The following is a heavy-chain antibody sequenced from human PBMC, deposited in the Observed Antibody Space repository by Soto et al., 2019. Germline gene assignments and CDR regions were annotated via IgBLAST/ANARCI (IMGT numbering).Heavy chain of an antibody. D-gene: IGHD4-17*01. V-gene: IGHV3-7*01. CDR3: ATEPRYGDYENY. CDR1: GFTFTKYW. CDR2: IKRDESEK. J-gene: IGHJ4*02. Sequence: GGSLRLSCTASGFTFTKYWMSWVRQAPGKGLEWVANIKRDESEKYYVDSVKGRFTISRDNAKNSLYLEMNSLRAEDTAVYYCATEPRYGDYENYWGQGTLVAVSS.